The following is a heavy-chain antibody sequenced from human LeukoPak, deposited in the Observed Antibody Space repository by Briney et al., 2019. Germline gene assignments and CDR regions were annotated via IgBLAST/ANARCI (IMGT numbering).Heavy chain of an antibody. V-gene: IGHV4-4*07. D-gene: IGHD6-19*01. J-gene: IGHJ6*03. CDR3: ARSVAGTHYYYYYMDV. CDR1: GGSISSYY. Sequence: SETLSLTCTVSGGSISSYYWSWIRQPAGKGLEWIGGIYTSGSTNYNPSLKSRVTMSVDTSKNQFSLKLSSVTAADTAVYYCARSVAGTHYYYYYMDVWGKGTTVTVSS. CDR2: IYTSGST.